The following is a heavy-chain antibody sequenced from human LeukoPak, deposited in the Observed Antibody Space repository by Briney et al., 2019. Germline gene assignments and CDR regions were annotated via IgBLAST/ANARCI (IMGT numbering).Heavy chain of an antibody. CDR2: IKQDGSEK. J-gene: IGHJ6*03. CDR3: ARVLYYDFPYYYYYMDV. D-gene: IGHD3-3*01. Sequence: PGGSLRLSCAASGFTFSTYAMSWVRQAPGKGLEWVANIKQDGSEKYYVDSVKGRFTISRDNAKNSLYLQMNSLRAEDTAVYYCARVLYYDFPYYYYYMDVWGKGTTVTVSS. V-gene: IGHV3-7*01. CDR1: GFTFSTYA.